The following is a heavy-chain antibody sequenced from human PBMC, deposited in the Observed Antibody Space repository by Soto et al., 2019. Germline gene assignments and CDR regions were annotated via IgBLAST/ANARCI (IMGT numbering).Heavy chain of an antibody. CDR3: ARAPVGMDSINFFDH. J-gene: IGHJ4*02. CDR1: GDSISSDGYH. CDR2: IYNGGST. Sequence: SETLSLTCTVSGDSISSDGYHWSWIRQSPGKGLEWIGYIYNGGSTFYRPSLESRINMSLDANKNSYSLRLTSVTAADTAVYYCARAPVGMDSINFFDHWGQGILVTVSS. D-gene: IGHD2-8*01. V-gene: IGHV4-30-4*01.